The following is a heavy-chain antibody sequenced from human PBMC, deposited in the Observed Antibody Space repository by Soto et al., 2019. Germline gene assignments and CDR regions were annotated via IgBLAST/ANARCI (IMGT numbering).Heavy chain of an antibody. J-gene: IGHJ4*02. CDR2: IKEDGSEK. Sequence: GGSLRLSCAASGFTFSGSWMSWVRQAPGKGLEWVANIKEDGSEKYYLDSVKGRFTISRDNAENPLFLQMSSLRAEDTAVYYCARGAYWGQGTQVTVSS. CDR1: GFTFSGSW. V-gene: IGHV3-7*01. CDR3: ARGAY.